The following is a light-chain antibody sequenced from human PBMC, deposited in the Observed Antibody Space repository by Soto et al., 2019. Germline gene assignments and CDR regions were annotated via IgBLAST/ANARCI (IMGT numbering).Light chain of an antibody. CDR2: EVS. V-gene: IGLV2-23*02. CDR1: SSDVGSYNL. Sequence: QSALTQPASVSGSPGQSITISCTGTSSDVGSYNLVSWYQQHPGKAPKLMIYEVSKRPSGVSNRFSSSKSGNTASLTISGLQAEDEADYYCCSYADSSTLVFGEGTKYTVL. J-gene: IGLJ2*01. CDR3: CSYADSSTLV.